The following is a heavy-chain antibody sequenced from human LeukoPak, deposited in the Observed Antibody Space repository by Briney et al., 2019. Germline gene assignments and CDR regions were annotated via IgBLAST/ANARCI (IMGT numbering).Heavy chain of an antibody. V-gene: IGHV3-9*01. Sequence: PGGSLRLSCAASGFTFDDYAMHWVRQAPGKGLEWVSGISWSSGSIGYADSVKGRFTISRDNSKNTLYLQMNSLRAEDTAVYYCARGLFLSGYLDAFDIWGQGTVVTVSS. J-gene: IGHJ3*02. CDR3: ARGLFLSGYLDAFDI. CDR1: GFTFDDYA. CDR2: ISWSSGSI. D-gene: IGHD3-22*01.